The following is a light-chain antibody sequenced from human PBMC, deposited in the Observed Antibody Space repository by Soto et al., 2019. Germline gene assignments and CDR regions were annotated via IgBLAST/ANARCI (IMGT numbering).Light chain of an antibody. CDR3: SSYSSINTLVV. CDR2: DVI. V-gene: IGLV2-14*01. J-gene: IGLJ2*01. CDR1: SSDVGGYNY. Sequence: QSALTQPASVSGSPGQSISISCTGTSSDVGGYNYVSWYQQHPGKAPKVMIYDVIDRPSGVSNRFSGSKSGNTASLTISGLQPEDVADYYCSSYSSINTLVVFGGGTKLTVL.